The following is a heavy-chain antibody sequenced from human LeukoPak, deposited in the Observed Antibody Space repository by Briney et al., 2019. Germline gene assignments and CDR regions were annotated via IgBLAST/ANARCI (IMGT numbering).Heavy chain of an antibody. J-gene: IGHJ4*02. CDR3: ARQWGDCSSTSCYSAD. V-gene: IGHV5-51*01. CDR1: GXSFTSYW. D-gene: IGHD2-2*01. CDR2: IYPGDSDT. Sequence: PGESLKISCKGSGXSFTSYWIGWVRQMSGKGLEWMGIIYPGDSDTRYSPSFQGQVTISADKSISTAYLQWSSLKAADTAIYYCARQWGDCSSTSCYSADWGQGTLVTVSS.